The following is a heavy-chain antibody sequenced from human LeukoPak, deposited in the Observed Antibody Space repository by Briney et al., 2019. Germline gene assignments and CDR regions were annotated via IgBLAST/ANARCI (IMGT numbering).Heavy chain of an antibody. CDR2: ISGRGDNT. J-gene: IGHJ2*01. Sequence: TGGSLRLSCEASGFIFSDYGMGWVRQAPGKGLEWVSIISGRGDNTYYADSVKGRFTISRDNAKNSLYLQMDSLRAEDTAVYYCARDTYRFLDLWGRGTLVTVSS. CDR3: ARDTYRFLDL. CDR1: GFIFSDYG. V-gene: IGHV3-23*01.